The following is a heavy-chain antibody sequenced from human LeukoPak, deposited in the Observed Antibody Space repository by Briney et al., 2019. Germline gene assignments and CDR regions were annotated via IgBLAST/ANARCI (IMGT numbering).Heavy chain of an antibody. J-gene: IGHJ5*02. CDR2: IKQDGSEK. D-gene: IGHD6-13*01. CDR3: ARGSSSWYGSRLWFDP. Sequence: GGSLRLSCAASGFTFSSYWMSWVRQAPGEGLEWVANIKQDGSEKYNVDSVKGRFTISRDNAKNSLYLQMNSLRAEDTAVYYCARGSSSWYGSRLWFDPWGQGTLVTVSS. V-gene: IGHV3-7*03. CDR1: GFTFSSYW.